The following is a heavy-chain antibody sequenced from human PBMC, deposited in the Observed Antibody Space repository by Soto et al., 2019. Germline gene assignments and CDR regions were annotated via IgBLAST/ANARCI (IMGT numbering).Heavy chain of an antibody. J-gene: IGHJ4*02. CDR1: GLNFSTYS. CDR3: ASGPSGYIGYLKK. Sequence: EVQLVESGGGLVKPAGSLRVSCAASGLNFSTYSMSWFRQAPGKGLEWVSSISNTATYIYYADSVKGRFTTSRDNAKNSLYLQMKSLTVEDPAVYYCASGPSGYIGYLKKWGQGILVTVSS. D-gene: IGHD3-22*01. CDR2: ISNTATYI. V-gene: IGHV3-21*02.